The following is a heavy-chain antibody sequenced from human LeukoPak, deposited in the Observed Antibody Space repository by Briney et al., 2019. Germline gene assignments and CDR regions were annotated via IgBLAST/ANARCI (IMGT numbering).Heavy chain of an antibody. J-gene: IGHJ4*02. D-gene: IGHD3-16*01. V-gene: IGHV3-23*01. Sequence: GGSLRLSCVASGFTFSTSAMSWVRQAPGKGLEWVSAISGSGGKTYYADSVKGRFTISRDNSQNTLYLYMNSLRADDTAVYYCASGGTYVLDYWGQGTLVTVSA. CDR3: ASGGTYVLDY. CDR2: ISGSGGKT. CDR1: GFTFSTSA.